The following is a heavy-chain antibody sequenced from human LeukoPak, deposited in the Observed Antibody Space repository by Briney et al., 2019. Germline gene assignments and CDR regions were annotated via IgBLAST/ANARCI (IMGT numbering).Heavy chain of an antibody. D-gene: IGHD1-14*01. CDR1: GFPFSSYW. J-gene: IGHJ4*02. CDR3: AREGHSAYKY. CDR2: IKQDGGEK. Sequence: SGGSLRLSCAASGFPFSSYWMTWVRQAPGKGLEWVANIKQDGGEKYYVDSLKGRFTISRDNAKNSLYLQMNSLRAEDSAVYYCAREGHSAYKYWGQGTLVTVSS. V-gene: IGHV3-7*01.